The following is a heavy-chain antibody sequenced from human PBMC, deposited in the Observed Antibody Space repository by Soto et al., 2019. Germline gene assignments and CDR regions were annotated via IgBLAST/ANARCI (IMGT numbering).Heavy chain of an antibody. J-gene: IGHJ5*02. CDR2: IIPIFGTA. CDR1: GGTFSSYA. D-gene: IGHD2-2*01. Sequence: SVKVSCKASGGTFSSYAISWVRQSPGQGLEWMGGIIPIFGTANYAQKFQGRVTITADESTSTAYMELSSLRSEDTAVHYCARDTHSFPHCSSTSCYGNWFDPWGQGTLVTVSS. CDR3: ARDTHSFPHCSSTSCYGNWFDP. V-gene: IGHV1-69*13.